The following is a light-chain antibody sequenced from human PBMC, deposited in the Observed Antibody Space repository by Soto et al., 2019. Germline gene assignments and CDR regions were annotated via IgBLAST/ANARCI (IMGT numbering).Light chain of an antibody. V-gene: IGLV2-23*03. CDR2: EGT. CDR1: SSDVGSYNL. Sequence: QSVLTQFASVSGSPGQSITISCTGTSSDVGSYNLVSWYQQHPGKAPKLIIYEGTKRPSGVSNRFSGSESGNTASLTISGLQAEDEADYHCCSYAGSSTFVAFGGGTKLTVL. J-gene: IGLJ2*01. CDR3: CSYAGSSTFVA.